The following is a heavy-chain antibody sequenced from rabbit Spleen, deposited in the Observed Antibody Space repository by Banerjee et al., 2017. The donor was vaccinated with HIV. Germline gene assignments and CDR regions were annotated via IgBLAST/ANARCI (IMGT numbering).Heavy chain of an antibody. J-gene: IGHJ4*01. D-gene: IGHD1-1*01. CDR2: IFAGSSGNT. CDR1: EFDFSGNYY. Sequence: QEQLVESGGGLVQPEGSLTLTCTASEFDFSGNYYICWFRQAPGKGPEWIACIFAGSSGNTYYASWAKGRFTISKTSSTTVTLRMTSLTAADRAAYFCARDLVGVIGWNFYLWGQGTLVTVS. CDR3: ARDLVGVIGWNFYL. V-gene: IGHV1S45*01.